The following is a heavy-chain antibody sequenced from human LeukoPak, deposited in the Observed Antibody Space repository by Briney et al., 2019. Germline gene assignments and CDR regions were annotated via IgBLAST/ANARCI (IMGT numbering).Heavy chain of an antibody. CDR3: ARDLDYYDSSGYPIYYFDY. CDR1: GGSICSYY. D-gene: IGHD3-22*01. Sequence: SETLSLTCTVSGGSICSYYWSWIRQPAGKGLEWIGRIYTSGSTNYNPSLKSRVTMSVDTSKNQFSLKLSSVTAADTAVYYCARDLDYYDSSGYPIYYFDYWGQGTLVTVSS. CDR2: IYTSGST. J-gene: IGHJ4*02. V-gene: IGHV4-4*07.